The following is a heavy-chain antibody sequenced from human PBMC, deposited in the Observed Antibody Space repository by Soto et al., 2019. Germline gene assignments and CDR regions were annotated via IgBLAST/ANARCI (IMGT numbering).Heavy chain of an antibody. D-gene: IGHD2-15*01. V-gene: IGHV1-3*01. Sequence: ASVKVSCKASGYTFTSYAMHWVRQAPGQRLEWMGWINAGNGNTKYSQKFQGRVTITRDTSASTAYMELSSLRSEDTAVYYCARVPGCSGGSCYSSLFDYWGQGTPVTVSS. CDR2: INAGNGNT. CDR3: ARVPGCSGGSCYSSLFDY. J-gene: IGHJ4*02. CDR1: GYTFTSYA.